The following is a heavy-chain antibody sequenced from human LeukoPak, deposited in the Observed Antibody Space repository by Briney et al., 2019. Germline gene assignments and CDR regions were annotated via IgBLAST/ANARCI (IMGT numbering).Heavy chain of an antibody. CDR1: GGSVSSDNCS. J-gene: IGHJ4*02. V-gene: IGHV4-61*01. D-gene: IGHD3-3*01. CDR3: ARQRFLEWYFDY. Sequence: SETLSLTCTVSGGSVSSDNCSWNWIRQPPGKGLEWIGYIYYSGSTNYNPSLKSRVTISVDTSKNQFSLKLSSVTAADTAVYYCARQRFLEWYFDYWGQGTLVTVSS. CDR2: IYYSGST.